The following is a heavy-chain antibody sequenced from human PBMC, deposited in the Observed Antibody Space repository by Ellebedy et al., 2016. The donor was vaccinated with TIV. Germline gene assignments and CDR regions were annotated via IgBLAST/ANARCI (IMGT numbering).Heavy chain of an antibody. CDR2: INPSGDST. J-gene: IGHJ5*02. V-gene: IGHV1-46*01. CDR3: ARQLTRVRNWFDP. Sequence: AASVKVSCKASGYTFTDYYIHWVRQAPGQGLEWMGMINPSGDSTSYAQKFQGRLTMTRDTSTSTVYMELSSLRSEDTAVYYCARQLTRVRNWFDPWGQGTLVTVSS. CDR1: GYTFTDYY. D-gene: IGHD4-17*01.